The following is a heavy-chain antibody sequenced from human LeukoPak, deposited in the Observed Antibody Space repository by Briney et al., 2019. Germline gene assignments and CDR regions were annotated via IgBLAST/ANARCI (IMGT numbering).Heavy chain of an antibody. CDR3: ARGLLPNYYYYYMDV. J-gene: IGHJ6*03. D-gene: IGHD2-15*01. V-gene: IGHV1-69*10. CDR2: IIPIFGIA. CDR1: GGTFSSYA. Sequence: GASVKVSCKASGGTFSSYAISWVRQAPGQGLEWMGGIIPIFGIANYAQKFQGRVTITADKSTSTAYMELSSPRSEDTAVYYCARGLLPNYYYYYMDVWGEGTTVTVSS.